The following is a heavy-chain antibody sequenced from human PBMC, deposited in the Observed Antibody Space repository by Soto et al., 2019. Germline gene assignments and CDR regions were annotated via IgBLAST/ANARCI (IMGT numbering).Heavy chain of an antibody. CDR3: AREATERAADFWSGYFYYMDV. V-gene: IGHV4-34*01. D-gene: IGHD3-3*01. CDR2: INHSGST. Sequence: SDTLSLTYGVYGGSFSAYYWSWIHQPPGEGLEWIGEINHSGSTNYYPSLKSRVTISVDTSKNQFSLKLSSVTAADTAVYYCAREATERAADFWSGYFYYMDVWGKGTTVT. CDR1: GGSFSAYY. J-gene: IGHJ6*03.